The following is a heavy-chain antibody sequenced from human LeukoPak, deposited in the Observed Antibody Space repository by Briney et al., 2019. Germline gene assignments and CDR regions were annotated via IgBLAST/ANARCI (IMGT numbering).Heavy chain of an antibody. D-gene: IGHD2-15*01. CDR2: IYYTGNT. CDR1: GASISYNY. V-gene: IGHV4-59*01. J-gene: IGHJ4*02. CDR3: ATDHYRSGGSCYCDY. Sequence: SETLSLTCTASGASISYNYWNWIRQPPGKGLEWIGYIYYTGNTNYNPSLKSRLSISVDTSKNQFSLKLSSVTAADTAVYYCATDHYRSGGSCYCDYWGQGTLVTVSS.